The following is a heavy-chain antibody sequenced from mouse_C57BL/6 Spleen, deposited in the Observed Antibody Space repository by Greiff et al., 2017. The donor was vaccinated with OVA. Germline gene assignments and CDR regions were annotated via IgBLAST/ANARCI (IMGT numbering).Heavy chain of an antibody. J-gene: IGHJ4*01. Sequence: VQLQQSGPVLVKPGASVKMSCKASGYTFTDYYMNWVKQSHGKSLEWIGVINPYNGGTSYNQKFKGKATLTVDKSSSTAYMELNSLTSEDSAVYYCARGGYDYFYAMDYWGQGTSVTVSS. D-gene: IGHD2-4*01. CDR2: INPYNGGT. V-gene: IGHV1-19*01. CDR3: ARGGYDYFYAMDY. CDR1: GYTFTDYY.